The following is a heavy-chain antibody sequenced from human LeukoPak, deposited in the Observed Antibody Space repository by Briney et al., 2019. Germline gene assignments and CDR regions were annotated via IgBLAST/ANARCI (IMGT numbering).Heavy chain of an antibody. D-gene: IGHD5-18*01. CDR3: ARAFALGGAMVTSYWFDS. CDR1: GYTFTDYY. J-gene: IGHJ5*01. CDR2: IDPKSGGT. Sequence: ASVKVSCKASGYTFTDYYIHWVRQAPGQGLEWMGWIDPKSGGTSFAQKFQGRVTMTRDTSISTAYTELSRLRSDDTAVYYCARAFALGGAMVTSYWFDSWGQGTLVTVSS. V-gene: IGHV1-2*02.